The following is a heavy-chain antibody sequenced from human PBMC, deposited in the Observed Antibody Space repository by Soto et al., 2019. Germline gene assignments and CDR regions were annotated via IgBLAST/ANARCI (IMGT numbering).Heavy chain of an antibody. CDR2: ISYDGSNK. Sequence: ESGGGVVQPGRSLRLSCAASGFTFSSYGMHWVRQAPGKGLEWVAVISYDGSNKYYADSVKGRFTISRDNSKNTLYLQMNSLRAEDTAVYYCAKDTSHCSGGSCYSRDWYFDLWGRGTLVTVSS. CDR1: GFTFSSYG. D-gene: IGHD2-15*01. J-gene: IGHJ2*01. V-gene: IGHV3-30*18. CDR3: AKDTSHCSGGSCYSRDWYFDL.